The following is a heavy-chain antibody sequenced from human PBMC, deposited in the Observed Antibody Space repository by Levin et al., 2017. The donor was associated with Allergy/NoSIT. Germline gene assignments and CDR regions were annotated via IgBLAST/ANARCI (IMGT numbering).Heavy chain of an antibody. CDR3: ARGPRRGYMDV. Sequence: SQTLSLTCVVYGGSFSDYYWSWIRQPPGKGLEWIGEINHSGSTNYNPSLKSRVTISVDTSKNQFSLKLSSVTAADTAVYYCARGPRRGYMDVWGKGTTVTVSS. J-gene: IGHJ6*03. V-gene: IGHV4-34*01. CDR1: GGSFSDYY. CDR2: INHSGST.